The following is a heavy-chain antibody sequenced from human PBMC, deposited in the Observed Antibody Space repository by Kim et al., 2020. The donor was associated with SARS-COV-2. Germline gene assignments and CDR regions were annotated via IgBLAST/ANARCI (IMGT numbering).Heavy chain of an antibody. Sequence: SETLSLTCAVYGGSFSGYFWSWIRQPPGKGLEWIGEINHSGSTNYNPSLKSRLTISVDTSKNQFSLKLSSVTAADTAVYYCARARTMYSSSSLVYWGQGTLVAVSS. CDR2: INHSGST. D-gene: IGHD6-6*01. V-gene: IGHV4-34*01. J-gene: IGHJ4*02. CDR3: ARARTMYSSSSLVY. CDR1: GGSFSGYF.